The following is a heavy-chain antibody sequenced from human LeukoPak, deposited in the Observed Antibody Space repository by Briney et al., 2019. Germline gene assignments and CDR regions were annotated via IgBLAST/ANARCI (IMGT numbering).Heavy chain of an antibody. CDR1: GGSLSNYN. V-gene: IGHV4-59*08. D-gene: IGHD3-10*01. J-gene: IGHJ5*02. CDR2: IEYSGGT. CDR3: ARVKYSSGSSSSWFDP. Sequence: PSETLCLTCAVSGGSLSNYNWSWFRQTPRTGLEWIGYIEYSGGTPYTSSLKSRVTISVDTTKSQFSLKLNSVTAADTAVYYCARVKYSSGSSSSWFDPWGQGTPVAVSS.